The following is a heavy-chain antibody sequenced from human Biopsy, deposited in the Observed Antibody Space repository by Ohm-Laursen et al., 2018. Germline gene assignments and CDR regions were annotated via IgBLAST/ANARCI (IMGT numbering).Heavy chain of an antibody. Sequence: TLSLTCTVSGGSISGYYWTWIRQSPGKGLEWIGYIYYHNGRSSYNPSLKSRVTISMDTSKNQFSLKLSSVTAADTAIFFCARLYRLDDYWNDDPPDAFDVWGQGTRVTVSS. CDR1: GGSISGYY. D-gene: IGHD1-1*01. CDR3: ARLYRLDDYWNDDPPDAFDV. V-gene: IGHV4-59*01. J-gene: IGHJ3*01. CDR2: IYYHNGRS.